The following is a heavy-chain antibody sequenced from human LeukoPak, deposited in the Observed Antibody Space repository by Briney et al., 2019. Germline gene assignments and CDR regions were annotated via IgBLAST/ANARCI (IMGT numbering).Heavy chain of an antibody. Sequence: PGRSLRLSCAASGFTFSSYAMHWVRQAPGKGLEWVAVISYDGSNKYYADSVKGRFTISRDNSKNTLYLQMNSLRAEDTAVYYCARDRYCSGGSCYPIYNWFDPWGQGTLVTVSS. V-gene: IGHV3-30*04. D-gene: IGHD2-15*01. CDR1: GFTFSSYA. J-gene: IGHJ5*02. CDR2: ISYDGSNK. CDR3: ARDRYCSGGSCYPIYNWFDP.